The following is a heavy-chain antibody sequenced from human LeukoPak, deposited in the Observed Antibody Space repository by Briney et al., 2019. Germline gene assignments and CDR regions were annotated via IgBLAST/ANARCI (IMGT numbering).Heavy chain of an antibody. V-gene: IGHV4-59*12. D-gene: IGHD3-10*01. J-gene: IGHJ5*02. Sequence: SETLSLTCTVSGGSISSYYWSWIRQPPGKGLEWIGYIYHTGNSDYNPSLKSRLSISVDTSKNQFSLTVTSVTAADTAVYYCARDKHGSGSYYLYNWFDPWGQGTLVTVSS. CDR3: ARDKHGSGSYYLYNWFDP. CDR2: IYHTGNS. CDR1: GGSISSYY.